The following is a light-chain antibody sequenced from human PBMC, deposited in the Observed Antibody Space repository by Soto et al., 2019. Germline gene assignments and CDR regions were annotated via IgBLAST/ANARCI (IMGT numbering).Light chain of an antibody. Sequence: IVMTQSPATLSVSPWEGATLSCRASQTVSTNLAWYQQKPGQAPRLLIHGASTRATGIPARFSGSGSGTEFTLTISSLQPDDFATYYCQHYNSYSEAFGQGTKVDIK. CDR3: QHYNSYSEA. CDR2: GAS. V-gene: IGKV3-15*01. J-gene: IGKJ1*01. CDR1: QTVSTN.